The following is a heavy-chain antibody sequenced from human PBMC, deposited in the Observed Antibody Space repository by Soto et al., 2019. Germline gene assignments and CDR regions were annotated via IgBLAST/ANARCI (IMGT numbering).Heavy chain of an antibody. Sequence: GGSLRLSCAASGFTFSSYGMHWVRQSPGKGLEWVAVIWYDGSNKYYADSVKGRFTISRDNSKNTLYLQMNSLRAEDTAVYYCARDLFAYCSSTSCSPFDYWGQGTLVTVSS. CDR3: ARDLFAYCSSTSCSPFDY. J-gene: IGHJ4*02. D-gene: IGHD2-2*01. CDR1: GFTFSSYG. V-gene: IGHV3-33*01. CDR2: IWYDGSNK.